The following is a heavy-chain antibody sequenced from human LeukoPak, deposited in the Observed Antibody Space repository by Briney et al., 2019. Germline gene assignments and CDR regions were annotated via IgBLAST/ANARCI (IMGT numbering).Heavy chain of an antibody. J-gene: IGHJ5*02. D-gene: IGHD3-10*01. CDR2: ISAYNGNT. Sequence: ASVKVSCKASGYTFTSYGISWVRQAPGQGLEWMGWISAYNGNTNYAQKLQGRVTMTTDTSTSTAYMELRSLRSDDTAVYYCARKVIGRGYNWFDPWGQGTLVTVSS. V-gene: IGHV1-18*01. CDR3: ARKVIGRGYNWFDP. CDR1: GYTFTSYG.